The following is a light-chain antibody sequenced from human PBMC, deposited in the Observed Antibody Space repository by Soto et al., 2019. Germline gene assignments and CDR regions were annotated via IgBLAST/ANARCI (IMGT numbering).Light chain of an antibody. CDR1: QTISSW. Sequence: DIQMTQSPSTLSGSVGDRVTITCRASQTISSWLAWYQQKPGKATKLLIYKASTLKSGVPSRFSGSGAGTELTLTSSSLQPDDFATYYCQHYNSYSEAFGQGTKVELK. CDR3: QHYNSYSEA. V-gene: IGKV1-5*03. J-gene: IGKJ1*01. CDR2: KAS.